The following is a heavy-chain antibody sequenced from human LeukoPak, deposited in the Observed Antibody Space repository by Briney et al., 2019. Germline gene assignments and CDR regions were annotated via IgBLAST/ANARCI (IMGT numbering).Heavy chain of an antibody. CDR1: GYTFTSYG. Sequence: GASVRVSCKASGYTFTSYGISWVRQAPGQGLEWMGWISAYNGNTNYAQKLQGRVTMTTDTSTSTAYMELRSLRSDDTAVYYCARGSQWLVQYYFDYWGQGTLVTVSS. J-gene: IGHJ4*02. CDR2: ISAYNGNT. CDR3: ARGSQWLVQYYFDY. V-gene: IGHV1-18*01. D-gene: IGHD6-19*01.